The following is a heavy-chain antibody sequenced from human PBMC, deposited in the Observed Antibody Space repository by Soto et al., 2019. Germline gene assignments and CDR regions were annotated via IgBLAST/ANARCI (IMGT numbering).Heavy chain of an antibody. V-gene: IGHV1-2*02. J-gene: IGHJ4*02. Sequence: ASVKVSCKASGYTFTSYDINWVRQATGQGLEWMGWINPYSGGTHFARKFQDRVTMARDTSVSTAYMELSSLKSDDTAVYYCARPKYGETYFDSWGQGTVVTVSS. CDR1: GYTFTSYD. CDR3: ARPKYGETYFDS. CDR2: INPYSGGT. D-gene: IGHD2-21*01.